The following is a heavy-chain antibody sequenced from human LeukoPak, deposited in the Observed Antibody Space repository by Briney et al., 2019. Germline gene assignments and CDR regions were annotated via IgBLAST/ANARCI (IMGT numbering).Heavy chain of an antibody. D-gene: IGHD2-2*01. V-gene: IGHV4-39*01. Sequence: SETLSLTCTVSVGSISSSSYYWGWIRQPPGKGLEWIGSIYYSGSTYYNPSLKSRVTISVDTSKKQFSLKVSSVTAADTAVYYCARRPSPGYFQHWGQGTLVTVSS. CDR1: VGSISSSSYY. CDR2: IYYSGST. CDR3: ARRPSPGYFQH. J-gene: IGHJ1*01.